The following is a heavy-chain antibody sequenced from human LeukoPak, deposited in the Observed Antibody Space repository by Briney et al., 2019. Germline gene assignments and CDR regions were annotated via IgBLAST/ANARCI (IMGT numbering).Heavy chain of an antibody. CDR3: TKDLFWTRSVDSNFYMDI. D-gene: IGHD3/OR15-3a*01. Sequence: PGGSLRLSCVVSGITFDYHALSWVRQAPGKGLEWVSGINGVGDRADYADSVRGRFIISRDISKNTLYLQMYSLRADDTAVYYCTKDLFWTRSVDSNFYMDIWGKGTTVVVSS. CDR1: GITFDYHA. CDR2: INGVGDRA. V-gene: IGHV3-23*01. J-gene: IGHJ6*03.